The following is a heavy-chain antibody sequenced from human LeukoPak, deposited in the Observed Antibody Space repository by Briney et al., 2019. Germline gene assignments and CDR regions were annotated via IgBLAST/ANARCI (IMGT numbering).Heavy chain of an antibody. J-gene: IGHJ6*03. CDR2: ISGSGGST. Sequence: GGSLRLSCAASGFTFDDYGMSWVRQAPGKGLEWVSAISGSGGSTYYADSVKGRFTISRDNSKNTLYLQMNSLRAEDTAVYYCAKEGGATTLYYYYYYMDVWGKGTTVTVSS. CDR1: GFTFDDYG. CDR3: AKEGGATTLYYYYYYMDV. D-gene: IGHD1-14*01. V-gene: IGHV3-23*01.